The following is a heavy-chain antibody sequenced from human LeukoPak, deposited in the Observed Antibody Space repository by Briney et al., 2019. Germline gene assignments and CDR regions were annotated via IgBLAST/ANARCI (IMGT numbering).Heavy chain of an antibody. Sequence: GGSLRLSCAASGFTFSSYSMNWVRQAPGKGLEWVSYISSSSSTIYYADSVKDRFTISRDNAKNSLYLQMNSLRAEDTAVYYCARGRGYSYGLLAYWGQGTLVTVSS. J-gene: IGHJ4*02. D-gene: IGHD5-18*01. CDR1: GFTFSSYS. CDR3: ARGRGYSYGLLAY. V-gene: IGHV3-48*01. CDR2: ISSSSSTI.